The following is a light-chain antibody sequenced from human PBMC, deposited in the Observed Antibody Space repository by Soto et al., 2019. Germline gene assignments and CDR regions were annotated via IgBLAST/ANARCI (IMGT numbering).Light chain of an antibody. CDR1: QSVSSTY. CDR2: GAS. CDR3: QQYGSSPLLT. Sequence: EIVLTQSPGTLSLSPGERATLTSRASQSVSSTYLAWYQQKLGQAPRLLIYGASSRATGIPDRFSGSGSGTDFTLTISRLEPEDFAVYYCQQYGSSPLLTFGGGTKVEIK. J-gene: IGKJ4*01. V-gene: IGKV3-20*01.